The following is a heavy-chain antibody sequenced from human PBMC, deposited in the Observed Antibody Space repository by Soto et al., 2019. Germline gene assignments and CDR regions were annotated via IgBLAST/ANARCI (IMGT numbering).Heavy chain of an antibody. J-gene: IGHJ5*02. CDR3: ASNSSGSPSWFDP. CDR2: IYYSGST. D-gene: IGHD3-10*01. CDR1: GGSISSYY. V-gene: IGHV4-59*12. Sequence: SETLSLTCTVSGGSISSYYLSWIRQPPGKGLEWIGYIYYSGSTNYNPSLKSRVTISVDTSKNQFSLKLSSVTAADTAVYYCASNSSGSPSWFDPWGQGTLVTVSS.